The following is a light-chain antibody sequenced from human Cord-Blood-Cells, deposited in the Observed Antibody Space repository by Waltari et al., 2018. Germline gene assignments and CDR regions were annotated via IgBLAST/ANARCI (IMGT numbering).Light chain of an antibody. CDR2: DVS. CDR3: SSYTSSSTLEV. CDR1: VSDVGGYNY. J-gene: IGLJ1*01. Sequence: QSALPQPASVCGSPEQPTSPACTGTVSDVGGYNYGSRYQQHPGKAPKLMIYDVSNRPSGVSNRFSGSKSGNTASLTISGLQAEDEADYYCSSYTSSSTLEVFGTGTKVTVL. V-gene: IGLV2-14*01.